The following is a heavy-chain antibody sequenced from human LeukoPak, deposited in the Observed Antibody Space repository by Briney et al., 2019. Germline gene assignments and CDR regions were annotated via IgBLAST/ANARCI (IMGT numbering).Heavy chain of an antibody. CDR1: GGSISGYY. J-gene: IGHJ4*02. CDR2: IYYSGST. CDR3: ARLNIIGSSPVHHFDY. Sequence: MASETLSLTCTVSGGSISGYYWRWTRQPPGEGLEYIAYIYYSGSTDYNPSLKSRVTISVDTSKNQFPLKLSSVTAADTAVYYCARLNIIGSSPVHHFDYWGQGTLVTVSS. V-gene: IGHV4-59*08. D-gene: IGHD6-13*01.